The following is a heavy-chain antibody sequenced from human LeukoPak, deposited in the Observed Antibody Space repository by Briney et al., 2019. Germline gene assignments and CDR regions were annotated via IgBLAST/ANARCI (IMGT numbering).Heavy chain of an antibody. Sequence: GSLRLSCAASGFTFSSYAMSWVRQAPGKGLEWVSAISGSGGSTYYADSVKGRFTISRDNSKNTLYLQMNSLRAEDTAEYYCAKYSGSYDWFDPWGQGTLVTVSS. CDR1: GFTFSSYA. V-gene: IGHV3-23*01. CDR3: AKYSGSYDWFDP. D-gene: IGHD1-26*01. J-gene: IGHJ5*02. CDR2: ISGSGGST.